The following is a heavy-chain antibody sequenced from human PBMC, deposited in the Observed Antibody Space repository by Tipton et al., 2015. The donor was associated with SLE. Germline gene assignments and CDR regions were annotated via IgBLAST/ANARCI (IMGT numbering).Heavy chain of an antibody. CDR2: IYTSGST. CDR1: GGSTSSYY. Sequence: TLSLTCTVSGGSTSSYYWSWIRQPPGKGLEWIGRIYTSGSTNYNPSLKSRVTISVDTSKNQFSLKLSSVTAADTAVYYCAARGVLHWYFDLWGRGTLVTVSS. D-gene: IGHD3-16*01. CDR3: AARGVLHWYFDL. J-gene: IGHJ2*01. V-gene: IGHV4-4*08.